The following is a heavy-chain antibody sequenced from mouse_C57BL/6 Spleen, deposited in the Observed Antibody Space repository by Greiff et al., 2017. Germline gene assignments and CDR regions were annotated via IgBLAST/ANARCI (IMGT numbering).Heavy chain of an antibody. J-gene: IGHJ3*01. D-gene: IGHD1-1*01. CDR1: GFTFSNYW. CDR3: TAIYYGAWFAY. V-gene: IGHV6-3*01. CDR2: IRLKSDNYAT. Sequence: EVKVEESGGGLVQPGGSMKLSCVASGFTFSNYWMNWVRQSPEKGLEWVAQIRLKSDNYATHYAESVKGRFTISRDDSKSSVYLQMNNLRAEDTGIYYCTAIYYGAWFAYWGQGTLVTVSA.